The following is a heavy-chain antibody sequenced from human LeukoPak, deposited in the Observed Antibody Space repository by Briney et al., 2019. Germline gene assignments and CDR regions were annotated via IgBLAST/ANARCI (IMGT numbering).Heavy chain of an antibody. Sequence: PWGSLRLSCAASGFTFSDYAMSWVRQAPGKGLEWVSAISGSGGSTYYADSVKGRFTISRDNSKNTLFLQMNSLRAEDTAVYYCVATVTILDYWGQGTLVTVSS. CDR3: VATVTILDY. CDR1: GFTFSDYA. V-gene: IGHV3-23*01. CDR2: ISGSGGST. J-gene: IGHJ4*02. D-gene: IGHD4-17*01.